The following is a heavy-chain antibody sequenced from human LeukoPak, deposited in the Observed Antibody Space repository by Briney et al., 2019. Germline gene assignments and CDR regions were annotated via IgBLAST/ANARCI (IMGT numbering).Heavy chain of an antibody. D-gene: IGHD3-10*01. J-gene: IGHJ4*02. CDR2: IGDSGRNT. CDR3: AKDPMLRGATYDY. Sequence: GGSLRLSCAASGFTFSRYAMTWVRQAPGKGLEWVSAIGDSGRNTYYADSVRGRFTISRDNSKNTLYLQMNSLRAEDTAIYYCAKDPMLRGATYDYWGQGTLVTVSS. V-gene: IGHV3-23*01. CDR1: GFTFSRYA.